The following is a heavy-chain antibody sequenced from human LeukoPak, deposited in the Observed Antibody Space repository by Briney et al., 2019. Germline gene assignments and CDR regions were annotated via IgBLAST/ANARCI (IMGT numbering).Heavy chain of an antibody. Sequence: PSETLSLTCSVSGDSIASTIYYWGWIRQPPGKGLEWIGNIYYSGSTNYNPSLKSRVTMSVDTSKNQFSLKVNSMTAADTAVYYCARVDYGDYSKDFDYWGQGTLVTVSS. CDR2: IYYSGST. CDR3: ARVDYGDYSKDFDY. V-gene: IGHV4-39*07. J-gene: IGHJ4*02. CDR1: GDSIASTIYY. D-gene: IGHD4-17*01.